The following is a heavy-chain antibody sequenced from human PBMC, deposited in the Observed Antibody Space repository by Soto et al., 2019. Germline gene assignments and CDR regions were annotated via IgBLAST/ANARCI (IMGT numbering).Heavy chain of an antibody. D-gene: IGHD3-9*01. V-gene: IGHV3-23*01. J-gene: IGHJ6*04. CDR1: GFTFSSYA. CDR2: INGGSTT. CDR3: AQDKDLSGVYSIDV. Sequence: EVQLLESGGGFVQPGGSMRLSCAASGFTFSSYAMSWVRQAPGKGLEWVTAINGGSTTYYADSVKGRFTISRDNSKTTLYLRMNSLRAEDTAVYYCAQDKDLSGVYSIDVWGKGTTVTVAS.